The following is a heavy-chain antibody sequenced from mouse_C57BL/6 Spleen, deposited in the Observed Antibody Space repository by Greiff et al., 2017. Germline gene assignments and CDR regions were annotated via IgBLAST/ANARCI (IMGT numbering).Heavy chain of an antibody. J-gene: IGHJ1*03. D-gene: IGHD1-1*01. CDR3: TGGSNEFYWYFDV. CDR1: GFTFSNYW. Sequence: EVQLLQSGGGLVQPGGSMKLSCVASGFTFSNYWMKWVRQSPEQGLEWVAQIRLKSDNYATHYAVSVKGRFTTSRDDSKSSVYLHISNLRAEDTGIYCGTGGSNEFYWYFDVWGTGTTVTVSS. V-gene: IGHV6-3*01. CDR2: IRLKSDNYAT.